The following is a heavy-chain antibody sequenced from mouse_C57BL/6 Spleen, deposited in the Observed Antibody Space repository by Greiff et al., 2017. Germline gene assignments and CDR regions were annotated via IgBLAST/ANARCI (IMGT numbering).Heavy chain of an antibody. CDR1: GYTFTSYW. CDR2: IDPNSGGT. D-gene: IGHD2-4*01. V-gene: IGHV1-72*01. CDR3: ATERLYDCDYYFDY. J-gene: IGHJ2*01. Sequence: QVQLQQPGAELVKPGASVKLSCKASGYTFTSYWMHWVKQRPGRGLEWIGRIDPNSGGTKSNEKFKSKATLTVDKPSSTAYMQLSSLTSEDSAVXNCATERLYDCDYYFDYWGQGTTLTVSS.